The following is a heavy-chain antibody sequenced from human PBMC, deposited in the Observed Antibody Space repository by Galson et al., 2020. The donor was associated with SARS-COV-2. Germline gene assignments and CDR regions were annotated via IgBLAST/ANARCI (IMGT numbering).Heavy chain of an antibody. CDR1: GGIISYYY. V-gene: IGHV4-59*01. D-gene: IGHD2-2*01. Sequence: ASETLSLTCTVSGGIISYYYWSWIRQPPGKGLEWIGYIYHSGDTHYNPSLKSRVTISLDTSKTHFSLKLNSVTPADTAVYYCARDFRHKRPAAISNDYYAMDVWGRGTTVTVSS. CDR2: IYHSGDT. CDR3: ARDFRHKRPAAISNDYYAMDV. J-gene: IGHJ6*02.